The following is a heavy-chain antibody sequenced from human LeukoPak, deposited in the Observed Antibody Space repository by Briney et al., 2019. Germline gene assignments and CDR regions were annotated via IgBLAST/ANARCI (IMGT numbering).Heavy chain of an antibody. CDR3: ATLAIVIPYYYGSGGGKTFDI. CDR1: GFTFSSYG. V-gene: IGHV3-30*03. Sequence: PGGSLRLSCAASGFTFSSYGMHWVRQAPGKGLEWVAVISYDGSNKYYADSVKGRFTISRDNSKNTLYLQMNSLRAEDTAVYYCATLAIVIPYYYGSGGGKTFDIWGQGTMVTVSS. D-gene: IGHD3-10*01. CDR2: ISYDGSNK. J-gene: IGHJ3*02.